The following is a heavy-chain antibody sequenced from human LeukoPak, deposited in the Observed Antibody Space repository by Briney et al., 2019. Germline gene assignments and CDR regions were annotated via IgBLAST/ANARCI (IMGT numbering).Heavy chain of an antibody. D-gene: IGHD3-10*01. J-gene: IGHJ6*03. CDR2: TYYSGST. CDR3: ASVMDTMVRGVIPDSYYMDV. V-gene: IGHV4-59*08. Sequence: TSETLSLTCTVSGGSISSYYWSWIRQPPGKGLEWIGYTYYSGSTNYNPSLKSRVTISVDTSKNQFSLKLSSVTAADTAVYYCASVMDTMVRGVIPDSYYMDVWGKGTTVTISS. CDR1: GGSISSYY.